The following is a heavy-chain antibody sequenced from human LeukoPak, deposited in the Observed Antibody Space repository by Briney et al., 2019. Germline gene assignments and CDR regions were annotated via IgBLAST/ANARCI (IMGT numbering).Heavy chain of an antibody. J-gene: IGHJ4*02. CDR3: ARDGGGYGVLDY. CDR2: IWYDGSNK. D-gene: IGHD2-15*01. V-gene: IGHV3-33*01. Sequence: GGSLRLSCAASGFTFSSYGMHWVRQAPGKGLEGVAVIWYDGSNKYYADSVKGRFTISRDNSKNTLYLQMNSLRAEDTAVYYCARDGGGYGVLDYWGQGTLVTVSS. CDR1: GFTFSSYG.